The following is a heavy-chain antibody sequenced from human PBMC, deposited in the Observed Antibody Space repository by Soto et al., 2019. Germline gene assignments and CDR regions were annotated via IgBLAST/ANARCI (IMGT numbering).Heavy chain of an antibody. Sequence: PGGTLRLSYSASGFTFSSYAMHWVRQAPGKGLEYVSAISSNGGSTYYADSVKGRFTISRDNSKNTLYLQMSSLRAEDTAVYYCVKDLHSMGLFDYWGQGTLVSVSS. V-gene: IGHV3-64D*06. CDR3: VKDLHSMGLFDY. J-gene: IGHJ4*02. CDR2: ISSNGGST. CDR1: GFTFSSYA. D-gene: IGHD3-10*01.